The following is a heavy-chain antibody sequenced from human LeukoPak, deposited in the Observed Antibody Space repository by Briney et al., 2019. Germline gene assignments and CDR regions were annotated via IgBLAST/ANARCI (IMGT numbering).Heavy chain of an antibody. V-gene: IGHV4-59*01. J-gene: IGHJ4*02. Sequence: SETLSLTCTVSGGSISSYYWSWIRQPPGKGPEWIGYIYYSGSTNYNPSLKSRVTISVDTSKNQFSLKLSSVTAADTAVYYCARDDYGDYVSDWGQGTLVTVSS. CDR2: IYYSGST. D-gene: IGHD4-17*01. CDR3: ARDDYGDYVSD. CDR1: GGSISSYY.